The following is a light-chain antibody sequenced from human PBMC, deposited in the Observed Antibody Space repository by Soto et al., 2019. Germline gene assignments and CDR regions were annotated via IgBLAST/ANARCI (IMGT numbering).Light chain of an antibody. CDR3: QQYNNWPWT. CDR1: QTVRNN. CDR2: GAS. V-gene: IGKV3D-15*01. J-gene: IGKJ1*01. Sequence: EFVLTQSPGTLSLSPGERATLSCRASQTVRNNYLAWYQQKPGQAPRLLIYGASTRATGIPARFSGSGSGTDFTLTISSLQPEDFAVYYCQQYNNWPWTFGQGTKVDIK.